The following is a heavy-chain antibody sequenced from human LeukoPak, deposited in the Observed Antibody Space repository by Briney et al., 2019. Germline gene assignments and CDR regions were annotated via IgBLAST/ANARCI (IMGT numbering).Heavy chain of an antibody. J-gene: IGHJ4*02. Sequence: GGSLRLSCAASGFTFSSYSMNWVRQAPGKGLEWVSSISSSSSYIYYAGSVKGRFTISRDNAKNSLYLQMNSLRAEDTAVYYCASLGDGDWDYWGQGTLVTVSS. CDR3: ASLGDGDWDY. CDR2: ISSSSSYI. CDR1: GFTFSSYS. V-gene: IGHV3-21*01. D-gene: IGHD2-21*02.